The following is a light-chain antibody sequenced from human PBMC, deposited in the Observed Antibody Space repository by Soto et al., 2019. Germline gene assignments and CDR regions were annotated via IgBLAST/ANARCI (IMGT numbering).Light chain of an antibody. CDR2: DAS. CDR3: QQRSNWPPSIT. CDR1: QRVGNF. Sequence: EVVLTQSPATLSLSPGERATLSCRASQRVGNFLAWYQQKPGQPPRLLIYDASNRATGIPARFSGSGSGTDFTLTISSLQPEDFAVYYCQQRSNWPPSITFGQGTRLELK. J-gene: IGKJ5*01. V-gene: IGKV3-11*01.